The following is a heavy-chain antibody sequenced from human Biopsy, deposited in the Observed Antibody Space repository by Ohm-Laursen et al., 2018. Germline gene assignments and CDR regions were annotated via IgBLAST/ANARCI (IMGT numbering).Heavy chain of an antibody. CDR3: ARFSRDAFGLLLGLDV. J-gene: IGHJ6*02. CDR1: GYTFTNYD. Sequence: ASVKVSCKASGYTFTNYDINWVRQAPGQGPEWMGWVNPNSGDTEYAQAFQGRVTMTRDTSVSTAYLEMSRLTSDDTAPYYCARFSRDAFGLLLGLDVWGQGTAVTVSS. D-gene: IGHD1-26*01. V-gene: IGHV1-2*02. CDR2: VNPNSGDT.